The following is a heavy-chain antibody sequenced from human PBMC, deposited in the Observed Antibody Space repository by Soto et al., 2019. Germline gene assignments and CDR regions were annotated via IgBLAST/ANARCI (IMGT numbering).Heavy chain of an antibody. J-gene: IGHJ4*02. D-gene: IGHD3-16*01. CDR2: IYYSGST. V-gene: IGHV4-31*03. CDR1: GGSISSGGYY. Sequence: SETLSLTCTVSGGSISSGGYYWSWIRQHPGKGLEWIGYIYYSGSTYYNPSLKSRVTISVDTSKNTLYLQMNSLRAEDTAVYYCAREGGLDNFPYFDYWGQGTLVTVSS. CDR3: AREGGLDNFPYFDY.